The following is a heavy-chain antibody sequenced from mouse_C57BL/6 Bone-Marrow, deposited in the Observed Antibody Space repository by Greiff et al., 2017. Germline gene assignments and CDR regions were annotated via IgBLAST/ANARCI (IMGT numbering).Heavy chain of an antibody. D-gene: IGHD2-2*01. J-gene: IGHJ4*01. CDR3: ARYSRLPPYAMDY. V-gene: IGHV1-75*01. Sequence: SGPELVKPGASVKISCKASGYTFTDYYINWVKQRPGQGLEWIGWIFPGSGSTYSNEKFKGKATLTVDKSSITAYMLLRSLTSEDSAVYFCARYSRLPPYAMDYWGQGTSVTVSS. CDR2: IFPGSGST. CDR1: GYTFTDYY.